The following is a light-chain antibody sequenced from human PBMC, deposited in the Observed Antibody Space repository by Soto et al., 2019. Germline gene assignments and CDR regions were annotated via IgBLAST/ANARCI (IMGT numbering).Light chain of an antibody. CDR1: SSNLGAYNY. J-gene: IGLJ2*01. CDR3: RSFAGSYAV. Sequence: QSALTQPRSVSGSPGQSVAISCTGTSSNLGAYNYVSWYQQHPGKAPTLIIYDVNKRPSGVPDRFSGSKSGNTASLTISGLQADDGAEYFCRSFAGSYAVFRGGTKLTVL. CDR2: DVN. V-gene: IGLV2-11*01.